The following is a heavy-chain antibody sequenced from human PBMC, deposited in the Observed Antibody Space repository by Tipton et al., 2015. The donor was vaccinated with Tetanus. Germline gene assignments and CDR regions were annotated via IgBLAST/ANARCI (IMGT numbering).Heavy chain of an antibody. CDR1: GFSFSSYG. CDR3: SRRSLTNYGLDV. CDR2: ISPDGRRT. D-gene: IGHD1-1*01. V-gene: IGHV3-74*01. Sequence: SLRLSCAASGFSFSSYGMHWVRQSPGKGLLWISRISPDGRRTNYADSVKGRFTISRDNAKNTVYLQMNSLRAEDTALYFCSRRSLTNYGLDVWGQGTLVTVSS. J-gene: IGHJ6*02.